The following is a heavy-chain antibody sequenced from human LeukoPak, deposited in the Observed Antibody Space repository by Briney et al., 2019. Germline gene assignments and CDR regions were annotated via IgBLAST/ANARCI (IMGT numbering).Heavy chain of an antibody. D-gene: IGHD1-26*01. J-gene: IGHJ1*01. CDR1: GGTFSSYA. Sequence: ASVKVSCKASGGTFSSYAISWVRQAPGQGLEWMGIINPSGGSTSYAQKFQGRVTMTRDTSTSTVYMELSSLRSEDTAVYYCARGRDGWELQYFQHWGQGTLVTVSS. CDR3: ARGRDGWELQYFQH. CDR2: INPSGGST. V-gene: IGHV1-46*01.